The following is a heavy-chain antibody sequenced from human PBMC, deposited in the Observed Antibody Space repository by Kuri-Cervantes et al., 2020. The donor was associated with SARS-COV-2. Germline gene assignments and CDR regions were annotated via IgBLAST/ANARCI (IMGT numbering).Heavy chain of an antibody. Sequence: SETLSLTCAVYGGSFSGHYWSWIRQPPGKGLEWIGRIYTSGSTNYNPSLKSRVPITVDTSKNQFSLKLSSATAADTAVYYCARMDGYTLLDYWGQGTLVTVSS. CDR1: GGSFSGHY. V-gene: IGHV4-59*10. CDR2: IYTSGST. D-gene: IGHD5-24*01. J-gene: IGHJ4*02. CDR3: ARMDGYTLLDY.